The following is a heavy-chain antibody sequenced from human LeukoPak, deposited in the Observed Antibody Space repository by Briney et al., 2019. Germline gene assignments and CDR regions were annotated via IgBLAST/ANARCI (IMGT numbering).Heavy chain of an antibody. Sequence: GRSLRLSCAASGFTFSIYGMHWVRQAPGKGLDWVAVIWYDGSNKYYADSVKGRFTISRDNAKNSLYLQMNSLRAEDTAVYYCARDRGGSYSAIDYWGQGTLVTVSS. J-gene: IGHJ4*02. D-gene: IGHD1-26*01. CDR1: GFTFSIYG. V-gene: IGHV3-33*01. CDR3: ARDRGGSYSAIDY. CDR2: IWYDGSNK.